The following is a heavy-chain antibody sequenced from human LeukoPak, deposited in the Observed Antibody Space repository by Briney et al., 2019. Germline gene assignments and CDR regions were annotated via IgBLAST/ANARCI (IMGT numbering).Heavy chain of an antibody. D-gene: IGHD1-26*01. CDR1: GGSISSYY. Sequence: PSETLSLTCTVSGGSISSYYWSWIRQSPGKGLEWIGYIHYSGSTNSNPSLRSRVTISMDTSKNQFSLKLSSVTAADTAVYYCARRGSYLDFDYWGQGTLVTVSS. CDR3: ARRGSYLDFDY. CDR2: IHYSGST. J-gene: IGHJ4*02. V-gene: IGHV4-59*08.